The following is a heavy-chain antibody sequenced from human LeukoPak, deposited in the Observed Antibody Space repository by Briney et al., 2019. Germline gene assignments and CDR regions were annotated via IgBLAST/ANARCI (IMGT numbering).Heavy chain of an antibody. CDR3: ARGGEFSGYEI. V-gene: IGHV3-11*04. J-gene: IGHJ4*02. CDR1: GFIFSDYY. Sequence: GGSLRLSCAASGFIFSDYYVSWIRQAPGKGLEWISYISDSGRTIYYADSVKGRFSISRDNAKNSLYLQMNSLRAEDTAVYYCARGGEFSGYEIWGQGTLVTVSS. D-gene: IGHD5-12*01. CDR2: ISDSGRTI.